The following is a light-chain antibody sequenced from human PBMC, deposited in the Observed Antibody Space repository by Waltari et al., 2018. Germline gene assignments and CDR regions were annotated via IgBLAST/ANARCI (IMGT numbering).Light chain of an antibody. Sequence: DIQMTQSPSSLSASVGDRVTITCRASQSISSYLNWYQQKPGKAPKLLIYAASSLQSVVPSRFSGSGSGTDFTLTISSLQPEDFATNYCQQSYSTPQTFGHGTKLEIK. CDR1: QSISSY. CDR2: AAS. CDR3: QQSYSTPQT. J-gene: IGKJ2*01. V-gene: IGKV1-39*01.